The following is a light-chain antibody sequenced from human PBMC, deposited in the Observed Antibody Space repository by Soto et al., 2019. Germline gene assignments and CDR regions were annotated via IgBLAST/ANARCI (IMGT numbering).Light chain of an antibody. Sequence: DIQMTQSPSTLSASIGERVTITCRASQTVSNWLAWYQQKPGKAPKLLIYDVSNLESGVPSRFSGSGSGTEFSLSISSLQPDDFASYYCQQNDSYSWTFGQGTKV. CDR2: DVS. CDR1: QTVSNW. J-gene: IGKJ1*01. CDR3: QQNDSYSWT. V-gene: IGKV1-5*01.